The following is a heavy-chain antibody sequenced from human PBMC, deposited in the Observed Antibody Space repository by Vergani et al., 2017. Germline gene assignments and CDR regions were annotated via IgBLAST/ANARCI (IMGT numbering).Heavy chain of an antibody. CDR3: ARDLQGAAAAR. CDR1: GYSISSGYY. CDR2: IYHSGST. V-gene: IGHV4-38-2*02. Sequence: QVQLQESGPGLVKPSETLSLTCTVSGYSISSGYYWGWIRQPPGKGLEWIGSIYHSGSTYYNPSLKSRVTISVDTSKNQFSLKLSSVTAADTAVYYCARDLQGAAAARWGQGTLVTVSS. D-gene: IGHD6-13*01. J-gene: IGHJ4*02.